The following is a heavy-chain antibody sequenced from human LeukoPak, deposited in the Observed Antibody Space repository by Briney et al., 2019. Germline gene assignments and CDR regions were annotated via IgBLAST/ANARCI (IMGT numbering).Heavy chain of an antibody. V-gene: IGHV3-21*01. CDR3: ARGPVDYDFWSGYYRVHLFDY. Sequence: PGGSLRLSCAASGFTFSSYSMNWVRQAPGKGLEWVSSISSSSSYIYYADPVKGRFTISRDNAKNSLYLQMNSLRAEDTAVYYCARGPVDYDFWSGYYRVHLFDYWGQGTLVTVSS. J-gene: IGHJ4*02. CDR2: ISSSSSYI. D-gene: IGHD3-3*01. CDR1: GFTFSSYS.